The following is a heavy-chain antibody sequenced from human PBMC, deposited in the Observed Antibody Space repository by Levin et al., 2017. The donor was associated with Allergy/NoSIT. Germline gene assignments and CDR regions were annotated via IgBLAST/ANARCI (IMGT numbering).Heavy chain of an antibody. Sequence: SETLSLTCTVSSGSISSFFWGWIRQPPGKGLEWLGFVYYDGSTTYNPSLQSRLTISVDRPKNQFSLRLKSVTAADTAVYYCARYYDFWSGSQRGYFDYWGQGTLVTVSS. CDR3: ARYYDFWSGSQRGYFDY. CDR1: SGSISSFF. J-gene: IGHJ4*02. D-gene: IGHD3-3*01. V-gene: IGHV4-59*01. CDR2: VYYDGST.